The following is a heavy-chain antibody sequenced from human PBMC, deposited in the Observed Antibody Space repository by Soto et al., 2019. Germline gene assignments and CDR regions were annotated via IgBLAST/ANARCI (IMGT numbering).Heavy chain of an antibody. CDR3: ARGSISFYDISWWD. V-gene: IGHV1-8*01. J-gene: IGHJ4*02. Sequence: WASVKVSCKASGYTFTSYDINWVRQATGQGLEWMGWMNPNSGNTGYAQKFQGRVTMTRNTSISTAYMELSSLRSEDTAVYYCARGSISFYDISWWDWGQGTLVTVSS. D-gene: IGHD3-9*01. CDR2: MNPNSGNT. CDR1: GYTFTSYD.